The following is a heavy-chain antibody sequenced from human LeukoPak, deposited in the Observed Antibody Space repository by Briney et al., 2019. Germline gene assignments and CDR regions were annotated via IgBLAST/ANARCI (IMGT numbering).Heavy chain of an antibody. D-gene: IGHD2-15*01. V-gene: IGHV3-23*01. J-gene: IGHJ3*02. Sequence: GGALRLSCAASGFTFSSYAMSWVRQAPGKGLDWVSGISGSGGSTYYADSVTGRFTISRDSSKNTLYLQMNSLRAEDTAVYYCAKDIGYCSGGSCYNAFYIWGQGTMVTVSS. CDR3: AKDIGYCSGGSCYNAFYI. CDR1: GFTFSSYA. CDR2: ISGSGGST.